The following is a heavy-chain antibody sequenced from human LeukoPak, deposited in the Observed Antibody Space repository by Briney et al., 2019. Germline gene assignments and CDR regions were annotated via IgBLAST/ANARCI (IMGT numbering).Heavy chain of an antibody. J-gene: IGHJ4*02. Sequence: ASVKVSCKASGYTFTSYGITWVRQAPGQGLEWMGWVSPYNRDTNYAPKVQGRVTMTTDTSTSTAYMELRSLTSDDTAVYYCATSGQLDYWGQGTLVTVSS. CDR1: GYTFTSYG. CDR3: ATSGQLDY. D-gene: IGHD3-10*01. CDR2: VSPYNRDT. V-gene: IGHV1-18*01.